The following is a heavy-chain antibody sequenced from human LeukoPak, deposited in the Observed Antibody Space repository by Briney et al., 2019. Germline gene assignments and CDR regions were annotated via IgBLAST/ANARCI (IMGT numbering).Heavy chain of an antibody. Sequence: GGSLRLSCAASGFTFSSYSMNWVRQAPGKGLEWVSYISSSSSTIYYADSVKGRFTISRDNAKNSLYLQMNSLRAEDTAVYYCARESGYRPYFFDYWGQGTLVTVSS. CDR1: GFTFSSYS. CDR2: ISSSSSTI. V-gene: IGHV3-48*04. CDR3: ARESGYRPYFFDY. D-gene: IGHD6-13*01. J-gene: IGHJ4*02.